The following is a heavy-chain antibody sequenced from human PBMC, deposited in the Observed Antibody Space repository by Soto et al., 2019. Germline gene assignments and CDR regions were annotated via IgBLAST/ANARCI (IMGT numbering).Heavy chain of an antibody. CDR2: INHSGST. D-gene: IGHD6-19*01. CDR1: GGSFSGYY. V-gene: IGHV4-34*01. Sequence: LSLTCAVYGGSFSGYYWSWIRQPPGKGLEWIGEINHSGSTNYNPSLKSRVTISVDTSKNQFSLKLSSVTAADTAVYYCQAVAGPFDYWGQGTLVTVSS. J-gene: IGHJ4*02. CDR3: QAVAGPFDY.